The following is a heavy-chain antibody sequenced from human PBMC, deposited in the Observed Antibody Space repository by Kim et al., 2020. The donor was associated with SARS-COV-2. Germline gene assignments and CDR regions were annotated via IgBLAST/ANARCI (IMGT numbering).Heavy chain of an antibody. J-gene: IGHJ4*02. D-gene: IGHD6-19*01. V-gene: IGHV1-69*01. CDR2: TA. CDR3: ASGPSYSSFDY. Sequence: TANYAQKFQGRVTTTADESTSTAYMELRSLRSEDTAVYYCASGPSYSSFDYWGQGTLVTVSS.